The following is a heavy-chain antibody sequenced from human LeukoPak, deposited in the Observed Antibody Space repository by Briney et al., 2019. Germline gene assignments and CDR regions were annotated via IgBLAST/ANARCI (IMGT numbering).Heavy chain of an antibody. V-gene: IGHV3-20*01. CDR3: ARVHYDSSGYYPFDY. CDR2: INWNGGST. Sequence: GGSLRLSCAASGFSFSSYAMSWVRQAPGKGLEWVSGINWNGGSTGYADSVKGRFTISRDNAKNSLYLQMNSLRAEDTALYHCARVHYDSSGYYPFDYWGQGTLVTVSS. D-gene: IGHD3-22*01. J-gene: IGHJ4*02. CDR1: GFSFSSYA.